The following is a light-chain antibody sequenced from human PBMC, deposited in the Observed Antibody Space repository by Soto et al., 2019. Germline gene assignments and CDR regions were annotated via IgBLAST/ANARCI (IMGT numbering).Light chain of an antibody. V-gene: IGKV3-20*01. CDR1: QSVSSSY. Sequence: EIVLSHSPGYLSLSPGERATLSCRASQSVSSSYLAWYQQKPGQAPRLLIYGASSRATGIPDRSSGSGSGTDFTLTISRLEPEPFAVYYCQQYGSSPQTLGQGTKVDIK. CDR3: QQYGSSPQT. J-gene: IGKJ1*01. CDR2: GAS.